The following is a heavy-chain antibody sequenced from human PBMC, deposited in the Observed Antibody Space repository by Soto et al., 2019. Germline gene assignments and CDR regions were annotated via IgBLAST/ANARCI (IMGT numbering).Heavy chain of an antibody. CDR2: IKQDGSEK. CDR3: ASITETAPAFVY. V-gene: IGHV3-7*03. J-gene: IGHJ4*02. D-gene: IGHD2-2*01. CDR1: GFTFSSYW. Sequence: HPGWSLRLSCAASGFTFSSYWMSWVRQAPGKGLEWVANIKQDGSEKYYVDSVKGRFTISRDNAKNSLYLQMNSLSAEDTAVYYCASITETAPAFVYWGQGAAVTVSA.